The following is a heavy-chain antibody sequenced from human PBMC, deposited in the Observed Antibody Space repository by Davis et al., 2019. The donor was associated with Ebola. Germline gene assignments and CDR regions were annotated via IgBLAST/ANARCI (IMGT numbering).Heavy chain of an antibody. Sequence: GESLKISCKGSGYNFANYWIAWVRQMPGKGLEWMGIIYPDDSDTKYSPSFQGQVTISADKSITTAYLQWSSLKASDTAIYYCARSPSITIFGVVPHFDYWGQGTLVTVSS. CDR1: GYNFANYW. V-gene: IGHV5-51*01. CDR2: IYPDDSDT. D-gene: IGHD3-3*01. J-gene: IGHJ4*02. CDR3: ARSPSITIFGVVPHFDY.